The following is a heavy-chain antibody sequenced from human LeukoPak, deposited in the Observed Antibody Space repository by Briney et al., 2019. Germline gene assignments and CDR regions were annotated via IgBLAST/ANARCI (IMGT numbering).Heavy chain of an antibody. CDR1: GGSISTYY. D-gene: IGHD4-11*01. CDR3: ARTTVTTYYYYYYMDV. J-gene: IGHJ6*03. CDR2: IYYSGST. Sequence: PSETLSLTCTVSGGSISTYYLSWIRQPPGKGLEWIGYIYYSGSTNYNPSLKSRVTISQDTSKNQFSLKLSSVTAADTAVYYCARTTVTTYYYYYYMDVWGKGTTVTVSS. V-gene: IGHV4-59*08.